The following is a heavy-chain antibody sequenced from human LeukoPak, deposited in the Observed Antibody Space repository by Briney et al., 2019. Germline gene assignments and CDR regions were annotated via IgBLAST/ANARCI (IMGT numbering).Heavy chain of an antibody. CDR2: IYSGGST. CDR1: AFSVSSTY. D-gene: IGHD2-21*01. CDR3: AREGPPVTYSGGGGEGIDV. J-gene: IGHJ6*02. V-gene: IGHV3-53*01. Sequence: GPSLSPACPPSAFSVSSTYTGCVRHPPRNGLGWDSFIYSGGSTDYADSVKRRFTITRDNSKNTLYLQMNSLRAEDTAVDYCAREGPPVTYSGGGGEGIDVWGQGTTVTVSS.